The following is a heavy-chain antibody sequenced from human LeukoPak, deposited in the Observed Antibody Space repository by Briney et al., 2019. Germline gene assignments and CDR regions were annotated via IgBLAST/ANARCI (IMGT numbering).Heavy chain of an antibody. Sequence: GGSLRLSCAASGFTFSSYGMHWVRQAPGKGLEWVAVISYDGSNKYYADSVKGRFTISRDNSKNTLYLRMNSLRAEDTAVYYCAKDLRSNGMDVWGQGTTVTVSS. D-gene: IGHD2-2*01. CDR1: GFTFSSYG. CDR3: AKDLRSNGMDV. V-gene: IGHV3-30*18. CDR2: ISYDGSNK. J-gene: IGHJ6*02.